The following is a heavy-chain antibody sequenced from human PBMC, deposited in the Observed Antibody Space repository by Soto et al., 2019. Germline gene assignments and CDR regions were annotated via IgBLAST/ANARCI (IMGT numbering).Heavy chain of an antibody. D-gene: IGHD3-10*01. CDR2: ISYDGSNK. Sequence: QVQLVESGGGVVQPGRSLRLSCAASGFTFSSYGMHWVRQAPGKGLEWVAVISYDGSNKYYADSVKGRFTISRDNSKNTLYLQMNSLRAADSAVYYCAPWFAAFDYWGQGTLVTVSS. CDR3: APWFAAFDY. CDR1: GFTFSSYG. V-gene: IGHV3-30*03. J-gene: IGHJ4*02.